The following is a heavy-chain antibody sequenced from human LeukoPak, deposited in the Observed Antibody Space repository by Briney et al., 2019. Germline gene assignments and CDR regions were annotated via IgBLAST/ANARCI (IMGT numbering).Heavy chain of an antibody. CDR2: INHSGST. Sequence: SETLSLTCAVYGGSFSGYYWIWIRQPPGKGLEWIGEINHSGSTNYNPSLKSRVTISVDTSKNQFSLKLSSVTAADTAVYYCARGGWGYGDYVGGDYFDYWGQGTLVTVSS. CDR1: GGSFSGYY. J-gene: IGHJ4*02. D-gene: IGHD4-17*01. V-gene: IGHV4-34*01. CDR3: ARGGWGYGDYVGGDYFDY.